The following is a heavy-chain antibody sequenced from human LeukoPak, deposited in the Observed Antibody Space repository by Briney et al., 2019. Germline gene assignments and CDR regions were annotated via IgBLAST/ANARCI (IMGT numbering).Heavy chain of an antibody. CDR3: ARDAPSYVDTAMVPLSY. V-gene: IGHV1-2*02. CDR1: GYTFTGYY. J-gene: IGHJ4*02. D-gene: IGHD5-18*01. CDR2: INPNSGGT. Sequence: ASVTVSCTASGYTFTGYYMHWVRQAPGQGLEWMGWINPNSGGTNYAQKFQGRVTMTRDTSISTAYMELSRLRSDDTAVYYCARDAPSYVDTAMVPLSYWGQGTLVTVSS.